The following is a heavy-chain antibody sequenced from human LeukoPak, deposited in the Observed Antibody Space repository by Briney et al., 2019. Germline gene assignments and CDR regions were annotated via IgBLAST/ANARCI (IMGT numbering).Heavy chain of an antibody. D-gene: IGHD6-13*01. J-gene: IGHJ4*02. CDR2: INSDGSRI. CDR1: GFTFSSYW. V-gene: IGHV3-74*01. CDR3: ARDQYTYSSSTSFDY. Sequence: GGSLRLSCAASGFTFSSYWMHWVRQAPGKGLVWVSRINSDGSRISNADFVKGRFTISRDNAKNTLYLQMNSLRAEDTAVYYCARDQYTYSSSTSFDYWGQGTLVTVSS.